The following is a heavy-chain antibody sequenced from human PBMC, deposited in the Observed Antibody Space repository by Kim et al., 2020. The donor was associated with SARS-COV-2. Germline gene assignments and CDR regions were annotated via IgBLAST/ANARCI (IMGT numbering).Heavy chain of an antibody. CDR1: GFTFSSYA. D-gene: IGHD3-10*01. J-gene: IGHJ6*02. Sequence: GGSLRLSCAASGFTFSSYAMSWVRQAPGKGLEWVSAISGSGGSTYYADSVKGRFTISRDNSKNTLYLQMNSLRAEDTAVYYCAKASEHRSGIRYGMDVWGQGTTVTVSS. V-gene: IGHV3-23*01. CDR3: AKASEHRSGIRYGMDV. CDR2: ISGSGGST.